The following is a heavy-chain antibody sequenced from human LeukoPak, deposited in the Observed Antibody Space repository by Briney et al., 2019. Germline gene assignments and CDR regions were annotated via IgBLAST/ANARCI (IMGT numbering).Heavy chain of an antibody. CDR3: ARGPIAAAELDY. V-gene: IGHV4-34*01. CDR1: GGSFSGYY. D-gene: IGHD6-13*01. J-gene: IGHJ4*02. CDR2: INHSGST. Sequence: SGTLSLTCAVYGGSFSGYYWSWIRQPPGKGLEWIGEINHSGSTNYNPSLKSRVTISVDTSKNQFSLKLSSVTAADTAVYYCARGPIAAAELDYWGQGTLVTVSS.